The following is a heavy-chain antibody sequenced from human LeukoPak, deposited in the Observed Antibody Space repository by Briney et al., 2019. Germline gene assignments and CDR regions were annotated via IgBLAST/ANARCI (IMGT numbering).Heavy chain of an antibody. Sequence: GGSLRLSCAASGFTFSNAWMSWVRQAPGKGLEWVSSISSSSSYIYYADSVKGRFTISRDNAKNSLYLQMNSLRAEDTAVYYCARDYYYGSGSYFYYYYGMDVWGQGTTVTVSS. CDR3: ARDYYYGSGSYFYYYYGMDV. V-gene: IGHV3-21*01. J-gene: IGHJ6*02. D-gene: IGHD3-10*01. CDR2: ISSSSSYI. CDR1: GFTFSNAW.